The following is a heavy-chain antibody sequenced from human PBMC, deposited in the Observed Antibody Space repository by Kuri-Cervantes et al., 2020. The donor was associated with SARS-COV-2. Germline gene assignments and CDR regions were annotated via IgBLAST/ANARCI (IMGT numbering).Heavy chain of an antibody. CDR3: ARVGLGGDFDY. Sequence: GGSLRLSCAASGFTFSSYSTNWVRQAPGKGLEWVSSISSSSSYIYYADSVKGRFTISRDNAKNSLYLQMNSLRAEDTAVYYCARVGLGGDFDYWGQGTLVTVSS. CDR2: ISSSSSYI. V-gene: IGHV3-21*01. D-gene: IGHD3-16*01. CDR1: GFTFSSYS. J-gene: IGHJ4*02.